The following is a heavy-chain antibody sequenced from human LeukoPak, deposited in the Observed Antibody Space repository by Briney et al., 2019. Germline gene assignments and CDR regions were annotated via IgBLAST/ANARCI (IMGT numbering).Heavy chain of an antibody. D-gene: IGHD2-2*03. CDR1: GGSISSYY. CDR2: IYASGTP. J-gene: IGHJ5*02. CDR3: ARDRMDPNWFDP. Sequence: SETLSLTCTVSGGSISSYYWSWIRQPAGKGLEWIGRIYASGTPNYNPSLKSRVTMSLDTSKNQFSLKLSSVTAADTAVYYCARDRMDPNWFDPWGQGTLVTVSS. V-gene: IGHV4-4*07.